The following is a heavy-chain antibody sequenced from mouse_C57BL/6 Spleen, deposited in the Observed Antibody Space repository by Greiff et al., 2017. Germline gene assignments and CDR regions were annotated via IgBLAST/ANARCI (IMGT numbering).Heavy chain of an antibody. J-gene: IGHJ4*01. CDR3: ARWLGGEGYAMDY. CDR2: INPGSGGT. D-gene: IGHD1-1*02. CDR1: GYAFTNYL. Sequence: QVQLQQSGAELVRPGTSVKVSCKASGYAFTNYLIEWVKQRPGQGLEWIGVINPGSGGTTYNDKFKGKATLTADTSSSTAYMQLSSLTSEDSAVYFCARWLGGEGYAMDYWGQGTSVTVSS. V-gene: IGHV1-54*01.